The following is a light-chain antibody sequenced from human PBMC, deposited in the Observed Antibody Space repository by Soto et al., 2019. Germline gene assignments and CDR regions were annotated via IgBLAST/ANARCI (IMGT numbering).Light chain of an antibody. Sequence: IRMNNSPSTLSASVRYRFTITCLASQSIGRWLAWYQQKPGKAPKLLIYKASTLESGVPSNFSGSGSGTEFTLTISSLQLEDFATYHCQQYNSYPSTFGQGTKVAIK. CDR3: QQYNSYPST. J-gene: IGKJ1*01. CDR1: QSIGRW. V-gene: IGKV1-5*03. CDR2: KAS.